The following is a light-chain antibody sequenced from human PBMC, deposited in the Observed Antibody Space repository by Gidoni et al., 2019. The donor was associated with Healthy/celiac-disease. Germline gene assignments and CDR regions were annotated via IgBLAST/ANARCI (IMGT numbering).Light chain of an antibody. CDR2: DAS. CDR3: QHRYNWPRFT. J-gene: IGKJ3*01. CDR1: QSVSSY. Sequence: EIVLTQSPATLSLSPGERATLSCRASQSVSSYLAWYQQKPGQAPRLLIYDASNRATGIPARFSGRGSGTDFTLTISSLEPEDFAVYYCQHRYNWPRFTVXPXTKVDIK. V-gene: IGKV3-11*01.